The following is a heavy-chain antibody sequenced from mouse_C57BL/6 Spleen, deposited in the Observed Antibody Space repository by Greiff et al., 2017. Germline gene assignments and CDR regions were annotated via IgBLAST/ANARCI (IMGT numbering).Heavy chain of an antibody. CDR1: GYTFTSYW. CDR3: ARGRGYYDYPWFAY. Sequence: QVQLQQPGTELVKPGASVKLSCKASGYTFTSYWLHWVKQRPGQGLEWIGNINPSNGGTNYNEKFKSKATLTVDKSSSTAYMQLSSLTSEDSAVYYCARGRGYYDYPWFAYWGQGTLVTVSA. V-gene: IGHV1-53*01. J-gene: IGHJ3*01. CDR2: INPSNGGT. D-gene: IGHD2-4*01.